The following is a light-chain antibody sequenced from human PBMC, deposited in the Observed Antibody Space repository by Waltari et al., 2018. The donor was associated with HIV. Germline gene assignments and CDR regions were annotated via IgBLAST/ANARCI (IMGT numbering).Light chain of an antibody. Sequence: QSMLTQPPSVSAAPGQKVTISCSRSSSNLGNDFVSWYQHLPGAAPKRVIYDNDTRPSGIPDRFSGSKSGASATLVITELQTGDEGDYYCGTWDSSLNAGVFGGGTKLTVL. CDR2: DND. V-gene: IGLV1-51*01. CDR1: SSNLGNDF. CDR3: GTWDSSLNAGV. J-gene: IGLJ3*02.